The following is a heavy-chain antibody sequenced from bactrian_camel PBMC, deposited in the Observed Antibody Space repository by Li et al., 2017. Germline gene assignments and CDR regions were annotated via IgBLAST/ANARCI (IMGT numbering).Heavy chain of an antibody. V-gene: IGHV3S1*01. CDR3: AADLSPLCLPLAPGSTDYEYKY. D-gene: IGHD2*01. J-gene: IGHJ4*01. CDR2: IESGGQKS. Sequence: HVQLVESGGGLVQPGGSLRLSCVVSGFTFSTYWMYWVRQAPGKGLEWVSAIESGGQKSYYADSVKGRFTTSRDNAKKSLYLQLDNLKPEDTAMYYCAADLSPLCLPLAPGSTDYEYKYWGQGTQVTVS. CDR1: GFTFSTYW.